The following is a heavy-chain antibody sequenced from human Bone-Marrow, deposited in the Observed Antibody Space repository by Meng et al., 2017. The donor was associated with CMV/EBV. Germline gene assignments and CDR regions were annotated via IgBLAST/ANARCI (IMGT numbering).Heavy chain of an antibody. Sequence: GESLKISCVVSEFTFSSHWMTWVRQAPGKGLEWVSVIYSGGSTYYADSVKGRFTISRDNSKNTLYLQMDSLRAEDTAVYYCARVVIHGREFGYWGQGPLVTVSS. D-gene: IGHD5-18*01. J-gene: IGHJ4*02. CDR3: ARVVIHGREFGY. V-gene: IGHV3-53*01. CDR2: IYSGGST. CDR1: EFTFSSHW.